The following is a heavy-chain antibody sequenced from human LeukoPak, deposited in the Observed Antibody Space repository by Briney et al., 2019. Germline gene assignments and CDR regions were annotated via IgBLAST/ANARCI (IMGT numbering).Heavy chain of an antibody. D-gene: IGHD3-22*01. CDR1: GSTFSSYS. J-gene: IGHJ3*02. Sequence: GGSLRLSCAASGSTFSSYSMNWVRQAPGKGLEWVSSISSSSSYIYYADSVKGRFTISRDNAKNSLYLQMNSLRAEDTAVYYCAREVYYYDSGGAFDIWGQGTMVTVSS. CDR2: ISSSSSYI. V-gene: IGHV3-21*01. CDR3: AREVYYYDSGGAFDI.